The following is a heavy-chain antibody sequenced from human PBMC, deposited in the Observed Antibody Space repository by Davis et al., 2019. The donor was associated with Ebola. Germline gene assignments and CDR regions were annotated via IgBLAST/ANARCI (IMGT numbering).Heavy chain of an antibody. V-gene: IGHV3-30-3*01. CDR2: ISYDGSNK. CDR3: ARDSSVDQLLYYYYGMDV. D-gene: IGHD2-2*01. CDR1: GFTFSSYA. Sequence: GESLKISCAASGFTFSSYAMHWVRQAPGKGLEWVAVISYDGSNKYYADSVKGRFTISRDNSKNTLYLQMNSLRAEDTAVYYCARDSSVDQLLYYYYGMDVWGQGTTVTVSS. J-gene: IGHJ6*02.